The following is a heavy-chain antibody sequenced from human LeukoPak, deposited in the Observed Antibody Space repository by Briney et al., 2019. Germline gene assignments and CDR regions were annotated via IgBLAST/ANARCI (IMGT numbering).Heavy chain of an antibody. Sequence: SETLSLTCTVSGGSISSSSYYWGWIRQPPGKGLEWIRSIYYSGSTYYNPSLKSRVTISVDTSKNQFSLRLSSVTAADTAVYYCARTYYDILTGYFLYYYYYMDVWGKGTTVTVSS. CDR3: ARTYYDILTGYFLYYYYYMDV. D-gene: IGHD3-9*01. CDR2: IYYSGST. V-gene: IGHV4-39*01. J-gene: IGHJ6*03. CDR1: GGSISSSSYY.